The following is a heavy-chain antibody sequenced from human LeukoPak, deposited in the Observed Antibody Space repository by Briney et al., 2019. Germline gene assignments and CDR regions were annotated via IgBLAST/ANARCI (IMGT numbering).Heavy chain of an antibody. J-gene: IGHJ4*02. V-gene: IGHV3-48*01. CDR3: AREGDTAMVGIFDY. D-gene: IGHD5-18*01. CDR1: GFTFSSYS. Sequence: PGGSLRLSCAASGFTFSSYSMNWVRQAPGKGLEWVSYISSSSSTIYYADSVKGRFTISRDNAKNSLYLQMNSLRAEDTAVYYCAREGDTAMVGIFDYWGQGTLVTVSS. CDR2: ISSSSSTI.